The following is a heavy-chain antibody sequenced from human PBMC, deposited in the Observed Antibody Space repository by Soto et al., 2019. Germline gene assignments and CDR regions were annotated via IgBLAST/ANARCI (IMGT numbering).Heavy chain of an antibody. Sequence: QVQLVESGGGVVQPGRSLRLSCGASGFIFSSYTMHWVRQAPGKGREWVAVISHNGSDKDYADSVKGRFTISRDNSKNTLYLQMSSLRLEDTALYYCARPYYDSSGYRLDYWGQGTLVTVSS. D-gene: IGHD3-22*01. CDR2: ISHNGSDK. CDR3: ARPYYDSSGYRLDY. CDR1: GFIFSSYT. V-gene: IGHV3-30-3*01. J-gene: IGHJ4*02.